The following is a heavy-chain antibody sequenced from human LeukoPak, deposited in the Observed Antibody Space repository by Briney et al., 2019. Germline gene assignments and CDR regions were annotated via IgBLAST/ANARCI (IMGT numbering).Heavy chain of an antibody. Sequence: GGSLRLSCAASGFTFSSYWTSWVRQAPGKGLEWVANIKQDGSEKYYVDSVKGRFTVSRDNAKNSLYLQMNSLRAEDTAVYYCARVAVAGTSGMDVWGQGTTVTVSS. CDR3: ARVAVAGTSGMDV. CDR2: IKQDGSEK. CDR1: GFTFSSYW. D-gene: IGHD6-19*01. V-gene: IGHV3-7*01. J-gene: IGHJ6*02.